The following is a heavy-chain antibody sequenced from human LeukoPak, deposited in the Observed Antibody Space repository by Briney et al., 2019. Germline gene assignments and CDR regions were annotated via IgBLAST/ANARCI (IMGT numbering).Heavy chain of an antibody. V-gene: IGHV4-39*01. CDR3: ARQYYYGSGSYYHFFDY. J-gene: IGHJ4*02. CDR2: IYYSGST. D-gene: IGHD3-10*01. CDR1: GGSISSSSYY. Sequence: SETLSLTCTVSGGSISSSSYYWGWIRQPPGKGLEWIGSIYYSGSTYYNPSLKGRVTISVDTSKNQFSLKLSSVTAADTAVYYCARQYYYGSGSYYHFFDYWGQGILVTVSS.